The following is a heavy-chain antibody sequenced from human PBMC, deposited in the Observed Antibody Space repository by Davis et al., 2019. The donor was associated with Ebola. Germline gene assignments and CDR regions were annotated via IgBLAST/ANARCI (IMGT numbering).Heavy chain of an antibody. Sequence: GESLKISCQGSGYSFTSYWIGWVRQMPGKGLEWMGIIYPGDSDTRYSPSFQGQVTISADKSISTAYLQWSSLKASDTAMYYCARQTHDFWSGPRTWFDPWGQGTLVTVSS. V-gene: IGHV5-51*01. CDR3: ARQTHDFWSGPRTWFDP. J-gene: IGHJ5*02. CDR2: IYPGDSDT. CDR1: GYSFTSYW. D-gene: IGHD3-3*01.